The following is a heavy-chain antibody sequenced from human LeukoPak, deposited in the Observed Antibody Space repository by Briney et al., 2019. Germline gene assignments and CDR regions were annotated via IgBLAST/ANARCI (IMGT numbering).Heavy chain of an antibody. J-gene: IGHJ4*02. V-gene: IGHV1-69*05. CDR1: GYTFTSYY. D-gene: IGHD5-18*01. CDR2: IIPIFGTA. CDR3: ARERDTAMVLPFDY. Sequence: GASVEVSCKASGYTFTSYYMHWVRQAPGQGLEWMGRIIPIFGTANYAQKFQGRVTITTDESTSTAYMELSSLRSEDTAVYYCARERDTAMVLPFDYWGQGTLVTVSS.